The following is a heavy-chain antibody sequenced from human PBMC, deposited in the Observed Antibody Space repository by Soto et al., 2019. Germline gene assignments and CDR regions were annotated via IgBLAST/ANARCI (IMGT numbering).Heavy chain of an antibody. Sequence: GESLKISCKASGYSFTTYWIGWVRQMPGKGLEWMGIIHPGDSSTRYSPSFQGQVIISADKSNTTAYLQWSSLKASDTAIYFCMRRSAGSPPPYYGLDVWGQGTTVTVSS. CDR2: IHPGDSST. CDR1: GYSFTTYW. CDR3: MRRSAGSPPPYYGLDV. D-gene: IGHD3-10*01. J-gene: IGHJ6*02. V-gene: IGHV5-51*01.